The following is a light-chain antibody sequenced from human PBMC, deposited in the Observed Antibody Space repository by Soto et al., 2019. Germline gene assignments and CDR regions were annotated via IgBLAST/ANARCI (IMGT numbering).Light chain of an antibody. CDR2: DAS. V-gene: IGKV1-5*01. J-gene: IGKJ1*01. CDR3: PQYDNYAQT. Sequence: DIQMTQSPSTLSASVGYRVTITCRASQSIVRWFASYQQKPGKAPNLLIYDASNLESEVPLRFSDSGSGTEFSLTISNLQPDAFATYYCPQYDNYAQTFGQGNTVEIK. CDR1: QSIVRW.